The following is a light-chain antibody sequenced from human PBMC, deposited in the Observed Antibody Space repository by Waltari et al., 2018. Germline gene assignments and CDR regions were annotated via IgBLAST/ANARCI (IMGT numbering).Light chain of an antibody. CDR1: QSISSH. V-gene: IGKV3-15*01. CDR3: QQYNELKT. CDR2: AAS. J-gene: IGKJ1*01. Sequence: EIVMTQSPATLSVSPGDRVTLSCRASQSISSHLAWYQQKPGQAPRLVIYAASTRATGIPARFSGSGSGTDFTLTISSLQSEDFAVYYCQQYNELKTFGQGTKVEIK.